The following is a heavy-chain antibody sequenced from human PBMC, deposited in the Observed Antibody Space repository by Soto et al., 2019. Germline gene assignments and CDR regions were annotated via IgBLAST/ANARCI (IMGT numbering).Heavy chain of an antibody. J-gene: IGHJ3*01. CDR2: ISSSGSTI. CDR3: ASPRYGDFLTS. D-gene: IGHD4-17*01. CDR1: GFTFSSYE. V-gene: IGHV3-48*03. Sequence: EVQLVESGGGLVQPGGSLRLSCAASGFTFSSYEMNWVRQAPGKGLEWVSYISSSGSTIYYADSVKGRFTISRDNAKNSLYLQMNSLRAEDTAVYYCASPRYGDFLTSWGQGTMVTVSS.